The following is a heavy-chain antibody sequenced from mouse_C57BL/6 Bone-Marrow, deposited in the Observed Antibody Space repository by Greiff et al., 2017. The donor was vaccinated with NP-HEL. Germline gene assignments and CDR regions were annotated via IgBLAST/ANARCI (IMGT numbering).Heavy chain of an antibody. Sequence: QVQLKQPGAELVMPGASVKLSCKASGYTFTSYWMHWVKQRPGQGLEWIGEIDPSDSYTNYNQKFKGKSTLTVDKSSSTAYMQLSSLTSEDSAVYYCARDDYWYFDVWGTGTTVTVSS. CDR3: ARDDYWYFDV. V-gene: IGHV1-69*01. CDR2: IDPSDSYT. CDR1: GYTFTSYW. J-gene: IGHJ1*03.